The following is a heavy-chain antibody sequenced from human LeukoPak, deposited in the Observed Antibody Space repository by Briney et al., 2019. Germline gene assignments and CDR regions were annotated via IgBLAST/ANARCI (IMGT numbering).Heavy chain of an antibody. Sequence: ASVKVPCKASGGTFSSYAISWVRQAPGQGLEWMGGIIPIFGTANYAQKFQGRVTITADESTSTAYMELSSLRSEDTAVYYCARDRGSYYNAAFDIWGQGTMVTVSS. D-gene: IGHD1-26*01. J-gene: IGHJ3*02. CDR3: ARDRGSYYNAAFDI. CDR2: IIPIFGTA. V-gene: IGHV1-69*13. CDR1: GGTFSSYA.